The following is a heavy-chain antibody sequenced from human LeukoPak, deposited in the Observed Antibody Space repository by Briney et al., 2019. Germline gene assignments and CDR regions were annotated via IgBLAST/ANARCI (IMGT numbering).Heavy chain of an antibody. Sequence: SETLSLTCAVYGGSFSGYYWSWIRQPPGKGLEWIWEINHSGSTNYNPSLKSRVTISVDTSRNQFSLKLSSVTAADTAVYYCARGRVYGSDYWGQGTLVTVSS. CDR3: ARGRVYGSDY. V-gene: IGHV4-34*01. CDR2: INHSGST. CDR1: GGSFSGYY. J-gene: IGHJ4*02. D-gene: IGHD3-10*01.